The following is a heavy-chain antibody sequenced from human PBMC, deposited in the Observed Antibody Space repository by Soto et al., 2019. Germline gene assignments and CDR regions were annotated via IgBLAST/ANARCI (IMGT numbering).Heavy chain of an antibody. Sequence: SETLSLTCTVSGGSISSSSYYWVWIRQPPGKGLEWIGSIYYSGSTYYNPSLKSRVTISVDTSKNQFSLKLSSVTAADTAVYYCARRNTAMARYYYYYYMDVWGKGTTVTVSS. CDR3: ARRNTAMARYYYYYYMDV. CDR1: GGSISSSSYY. V-gene: IGHV4-39*01. D-gene: IGHD5-18*01. CDR2: IYYSGST. J-gene: IGHJ6*03.